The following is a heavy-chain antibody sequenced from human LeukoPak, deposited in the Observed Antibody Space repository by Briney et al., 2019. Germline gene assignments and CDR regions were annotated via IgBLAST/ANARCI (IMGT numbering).Heavy chain of an antibody. CDR1: GFTFSSYW. J-gene: IGHJ4*02. CDR3: ARDYSGSYGLDY. CDR2: INSDGSST. Sequence: GGSLRLSCAASGFTFSSYWMHWVRQAPGKGLVWVSRINSDGSSTSYADSVKGRFTITRDNAKNTPYLQMNSLRAEDTAVYYCARDYSGSYGLDYWGQGTLVTVSS. D-gene: IGHD1-26*01. V-gene: IGHV3-74*01.